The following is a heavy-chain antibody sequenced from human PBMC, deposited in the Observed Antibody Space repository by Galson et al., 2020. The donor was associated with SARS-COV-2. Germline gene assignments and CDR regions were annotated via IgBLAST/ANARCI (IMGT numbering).Heavy chain of an antibody. V-gene: IGHV3-30*18. Sequence: GGSLRLSCAASGFTFSSYGMHWVRQAPGKGLEWVAVISNDGSKKYYADSVKGRFTISGDNSKNTVYLQMNSLRAEDTAVYYCAKDAGFLWELRGVYWGQGTLVTVSS. D-gene: IGHD1-26*01. J-gene: IGHJ4*02. CDR3: AKDAGFLWELRGVY. CDR1: GFTFSSYG. CDR2: ISNDGSKK.